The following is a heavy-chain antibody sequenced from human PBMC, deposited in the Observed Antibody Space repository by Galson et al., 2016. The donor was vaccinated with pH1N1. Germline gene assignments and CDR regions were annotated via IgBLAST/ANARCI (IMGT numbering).Heavy chain of an antibody. V-gene: IGHV3-33*01. CDR1: GFNFGHHG. Sequence: SLRLSCAASGFNFGHHGVHWVRQAPGEGLEWVAVIWFDGTEKYYGDAVQGRFTVSRDNSDNTVHLQMKSLRVEDTAVYYCARGAIRISGMEIEHRGYFDSWGQGTLVTASS. D-gene: IGHD3-3*02. CDR3: ARGAIRISGMEIEHRGYFDS. J-gene: IGHJ4*02. CDR2: IWFDGTEK.